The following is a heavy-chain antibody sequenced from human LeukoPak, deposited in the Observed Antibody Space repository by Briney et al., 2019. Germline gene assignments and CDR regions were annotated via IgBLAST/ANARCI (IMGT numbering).Heavy chain of an antibody. V-gene: IGHV3-23*01. CDR3: AKGALPTGYCSGGSCLFFDY. Sequence: GGSLRLSCAASGFTFSSYAMSWVRQAPGKGLEWVSAISGSGGSTYYADSVKGRFTISRDNSKNTLYLQMNSLRAEDTAVYYCAKGALPTGYCSGGSCLFFDYXGQGTLVXVSS. CDR2: ISGSGGST. J-gene: IGHJ4*02. CDR1: GFTFSSYA. D-gene: IGHD2-15*01.